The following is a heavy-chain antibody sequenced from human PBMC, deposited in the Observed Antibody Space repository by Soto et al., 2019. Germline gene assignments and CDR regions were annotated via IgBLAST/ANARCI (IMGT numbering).Heavy chain of an antibody. Sequence: GGSLRLSCAASGFTVSSNYMSWIRQAQGKGLEWVSVIYSGGSTYYADSVKGRFTISRHNSKNTLYLQMNSLRAEDTAVYYCARGVQLKFYYYYYMDVWGKGTTVTVSS. CDR3: ARGVQLKFYYYYYMDV. V-gene: IGHV3-53*04. CDR2: IYSGGST. J-gene: IGHJ6*03. CDR1: GFTVSSNY. D-gene: IGHD5-18*01.